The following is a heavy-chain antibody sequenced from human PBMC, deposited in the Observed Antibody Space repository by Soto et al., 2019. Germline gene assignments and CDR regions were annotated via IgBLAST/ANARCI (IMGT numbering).Heavy chain of an antibody. J-gene: IGHJ4*02. V-gene: IGHV4-31*03. D-gene: IGHD5-18*01. CDR3: AREYTYGSNFFDC. Sequence: QVQLQESGPGLVKPSQTLSLSCTVSGVSLSSAAYYWSWIRQHPGKGLEWIGYISPSVSTYYTPSLKSRVIISADTSKNQFSLNLTSVTAADTAVYYCAREYTYGSNFFDCWGQGALVTVSS. CDR2: ISPSVST. CDR1: GVSLSSAAYY.